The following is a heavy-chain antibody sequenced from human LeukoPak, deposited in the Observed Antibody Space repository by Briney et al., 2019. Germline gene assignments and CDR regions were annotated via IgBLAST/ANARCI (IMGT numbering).Heavy chain of an antibody. D-gene: IGHD2-8*01. V-gene: IGHV4-34*01. Sequence: SETLSLTCAVYGGSFSGYYWSWLRQPPRKGLEWIGEINHSGSTNYNPSLKSRVTISVDTSKNQFSLKLSSVTAADTAVYYCARLYLTLDYWGQGTLVTVSS. CDR1: GGSFSGYY. CDR3: ARLYLTLDY. J-gene: IGHJ4*02. CDR2: INHSGST.